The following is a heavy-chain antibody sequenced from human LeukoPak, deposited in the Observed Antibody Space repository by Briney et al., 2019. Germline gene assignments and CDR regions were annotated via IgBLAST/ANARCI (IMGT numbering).Heavy chain of an antibody. CDR3: ARDPIGSGSYFDY. J-gene: IGHJ4*02. Sequence: SETLSLTCTVAGASVTSYYWNWIRQPPGEGLEWIGYIYYGGNTNYSPSLKSRVTISVDTSKNHFSLRLKSVTAADTAVYYCARDPIGSGSYFDYWGQGTLVTASS. D-gene: IGHD3-10*01. CDR1: GASVTSYY. V-gene: IGHV4-59*02. CDR2: IYYGGNT.